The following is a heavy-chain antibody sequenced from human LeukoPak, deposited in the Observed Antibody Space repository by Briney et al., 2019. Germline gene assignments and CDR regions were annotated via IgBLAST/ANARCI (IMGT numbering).Heavy chain of an antibody. CDR2: ISWNSGSI. Sequence: GGSLRLSCAASGFTFDDYAMPWVRQAPGKGLEWVSGISWNSGSIGYADSVKGRFTISRDNAKNSLYLQMNSLRAEDTALYYCAKDSYYDSSGYSPLDYWGQGTLVTVSS. D-gene: IGHD3-22*01. CDR3: AKDSYYDSSGYSPLDY. V-gene: IGHV3-9*01. CDR1: GFTFDDYA. J-gene: IGHJ4*02.